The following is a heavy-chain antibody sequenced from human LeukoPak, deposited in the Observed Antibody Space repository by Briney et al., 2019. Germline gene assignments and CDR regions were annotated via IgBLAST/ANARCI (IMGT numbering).Heavy chain of an antibody. CDR2: IGFSGGT. Sequence: PRGSLRLSRAASGFTLNDYTMSSVRHAPGTGLEWVSGIGFSGGTYYADSVEGRFTTSRDNSKNTLDLQMKSLRAEDTAVYYCANDRVRNDGRWEFDYWGQGTLVTVSS. D-gene: IGHD1-26*01. V-gene: IGHV3-23*01. CDR1: GFTLNDYT. J-gene: IGHJ4*02. CDR3: ANDRVRNDGRWEFDY.